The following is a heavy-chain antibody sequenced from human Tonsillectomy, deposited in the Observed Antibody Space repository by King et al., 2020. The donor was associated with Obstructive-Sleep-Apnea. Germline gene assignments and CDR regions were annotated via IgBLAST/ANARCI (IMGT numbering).Heavy chain of an antibody. CDR2: ISWNSGII. D-gene: IGHD1-26*01. CDR1: GFTFDEYA. Sequence: VQLVESGGGLVQPGRSLRLSCAASGFTFDEYAMHWVRQAPGKGLEWVSGISWNSGIIGYAHSVKGRFTISRDNAKNSLYLQMNSLRAEDTALYYCAKDGSVGGIYRLFDFWGQGTLVTVSS. J-gene: IGHJ4*02. CDR3: AKDGSVGGIYRLFDF. V-gene: IGHV3-9*01.